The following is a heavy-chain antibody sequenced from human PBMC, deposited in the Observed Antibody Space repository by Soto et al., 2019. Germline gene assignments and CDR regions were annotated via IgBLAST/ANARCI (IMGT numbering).Heavy chain of an antibody. J-gene: IGHJ4*02. D-gene: IGHD4-4*01. V-gene: IGHV4-61*01. CDR1: GGSVSTDTYY. CDR3: ASYANYNHF. CDR2: IYYSGST. Sequence: PXXTLSLPCTISGGSVSTDTYYWNWIRQPPGKGLEWIGCIYYSGSTNYNPSLKSRVTISVDTSKNQFSLKLSSVTAADTAVYYCASYANYNHFWGQGTLVTVSS.